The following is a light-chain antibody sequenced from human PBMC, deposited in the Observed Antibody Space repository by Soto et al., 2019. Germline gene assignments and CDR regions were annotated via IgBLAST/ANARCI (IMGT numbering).Light chain of an antibody. CDR3: QSYDNSLSGVV. V-gene: IGLV1-40*01. CDR1: SSNIGAGFD. Sequence: QAVVTQPPSVSGAPGQRIIISCTGRSSNIGAGFDVHWYQHLPGTAPKLLVYDNDNRPSGLPARFSDSRSGTSASLAITSLQADDEADYYCQSYDNSLSGVVFGGGTKLTVL. CDR2: DND. J-gene: IGLJ2*01.